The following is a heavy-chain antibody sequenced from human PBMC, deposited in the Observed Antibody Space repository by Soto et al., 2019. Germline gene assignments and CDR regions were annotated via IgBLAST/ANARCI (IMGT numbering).Heavy chain of an antibody. J-gene: IGHJ3*02. CDR3: ARTDWNYGTGVFDI. D-gene: IGHD1-7*01. Sequence: QVLLVESGGGVVQPGRSLRLSCAASGFSFSTYGMYWVRQAPAGGLEWVALVWYDGSKEYYADSVKGRFTISRDNSKNTLYLQMSSLRAEDTAVYFCARTDWNYGTGVFDIWGQGTMVTVSS. V-gene: IGHV3-33*01. CDR1: GFSFSTYG. CDR2: VWYDGSKE.